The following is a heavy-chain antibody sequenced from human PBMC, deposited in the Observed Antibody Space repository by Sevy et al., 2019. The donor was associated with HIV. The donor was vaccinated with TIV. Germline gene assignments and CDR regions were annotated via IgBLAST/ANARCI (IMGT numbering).Heavy chain of an antibody. D-gene: IGHD3-22*01. CDR2: ISSSSTYI. CDR3: ASGSLDSTGYPFDY. J-gene: IGHJ4*02. V-gene: IGHV3-21*01. CDR1: GFTFSIYT. Sequence: GGSLRLSCAASGFTFSIYTMNWVRQAPGKGLEWVSSISSSSTYIYYADSVRGRFTISRDNAKNSLYLQMHSLRAEDTAVYYRASGSLDSTGYPFDYWGQGTLVTVSS.